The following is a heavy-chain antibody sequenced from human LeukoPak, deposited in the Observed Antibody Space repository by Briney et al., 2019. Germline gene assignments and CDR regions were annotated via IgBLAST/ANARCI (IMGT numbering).Heavy chain of an antibody. CDR3: AKDFRSGWYYYYYGMDV. CDR1: GFTFSSYG. J-gene: IGHJ6*02. D-gene: IGHD6-19*01. Sequence: GGSLRLSCAASGFTFSSYGMHWVRQAPGKGLEWVAVISYDGSNKYYADSVKGRFTISRDNSKNTLYLQMNSLRAEDTAVYYCAKDFRSGWYYYYYGMDVWGQGTTVTVSS. V-gene: IGHV3-30*18. CDR2: ISYDGSNK.